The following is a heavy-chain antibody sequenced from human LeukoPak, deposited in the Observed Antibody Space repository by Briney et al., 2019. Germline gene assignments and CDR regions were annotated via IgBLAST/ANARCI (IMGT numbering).Heavy chain of an antibody. D-gene: IGHD2-21*02. V-gene: IGHV1-69*05. CDR1: GGTFSSYA. CDR2: IIPIFGTA. CDR3: ARSTVSIVVVTAIAFDY. Sequence: SVKVSCKASGGTFSSYAISWVRQAPGQGLEWMGRIIPIFGTANYAQKFQGRVTITTDESTSTAYMEPSSLRSEDTAVYYCARSTVSIVVVTAIAFDYWGQGTLVTVSS. J-gene: IGHJ4*02.